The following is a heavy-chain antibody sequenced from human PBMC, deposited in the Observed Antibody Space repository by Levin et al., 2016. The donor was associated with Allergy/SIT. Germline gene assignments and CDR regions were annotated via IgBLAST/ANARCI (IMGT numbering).Heavy chain of an antibody. V-gene: IGHV3-53*01. Sequence: GESLKISCAASGFTVSSNYMSWVRQAPGKGLEWVSVIYSGGSTYYADSVKGRFTISRDNSKNTLYLQMNSLRAEDTAVYYCAREGPDDYGDYNVDYWGQGTLVTVSS. J-gene: IGHJ4*02. D-gene: IGHD4-17*01. CDR2: IYSGGST. CDR1: GFTVSSNY. CDR3: AREGPDDYGDYNVDY.